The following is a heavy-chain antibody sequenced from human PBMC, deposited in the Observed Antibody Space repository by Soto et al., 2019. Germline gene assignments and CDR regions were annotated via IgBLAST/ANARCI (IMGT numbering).Heavy chain of an antibody. CDR2: ISYDGSNK. J-gene: IGHJ4*02. Sequence: QVQLVESGGGVVQPGRSLRLSCAASRFTFSSYAMHWVRQAPGKGLEWVAVISYDGSNKYYADSVKGRFTISRDNSKNTLYLQMNSLRAEDTAVYYCARDGYNWNYQASYYFDYRGQGTLVTVSS. CDR3: ARDGYNWNYQASYYFDY. V-gene: IGHV3-30-3*01. CDR1: RFTFSSYA. D-gene: IGHD1-7*01.